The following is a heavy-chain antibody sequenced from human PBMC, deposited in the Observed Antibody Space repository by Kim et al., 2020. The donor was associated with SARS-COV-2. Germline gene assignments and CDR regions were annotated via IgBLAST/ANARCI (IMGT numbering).Heavy chain of an antibody. D-gene: IGHD6-13*01. J-gene: IGHJ5*02. V-gene: IGHV4-38-2*02. CDR2: IYHSGTT. CDR3: GRGDAGYTNSWYPSNWFDP. CDR1: GYSISSGYY. Sequence: SETLSLTCTVSGYSISSGYYWGWIRQPPGKGLEWIGSIYHSGTTYYNPSLKSRVSVSVDTSKNQFSLKLRSVTAADTAVYYCGRGDAGYTNSWYPSNWFDPWGQGTLVSVSS.